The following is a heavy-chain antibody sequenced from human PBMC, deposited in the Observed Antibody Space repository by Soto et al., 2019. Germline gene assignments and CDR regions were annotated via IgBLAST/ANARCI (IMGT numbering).Heavy chain of an antibody. CDR3: AKEGADGNYYYYYMDV. V-gene: IGHV3-23*01. CDR1: GFTFSSYA. Sequence: GGSLRLSCAASGFTFSSYAMSWVRQAPGKGLEWVSAISGSGGSTYYADSVKGRFTISRDNSKNTLYLQMNSLRAEDTAVYYCAKEGADGNYYYYYMDVWGKGTTVTVSS. J-gene: IGHJ6*03. CDR2: ISGSGGST.